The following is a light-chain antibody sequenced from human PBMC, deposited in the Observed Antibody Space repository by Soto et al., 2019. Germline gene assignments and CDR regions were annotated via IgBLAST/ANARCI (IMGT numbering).Light chain of an antibody. V-gene: IGKV3-20*01. J-gene: IGKJ4*01. CDR3: QQYGSSPLT. Sequence: EIVLTQSPGTLSLSPGERATLSCRASQSVSSSYLAWYQQKPGQAPRLLIYDASSRATGIPDRFSGSGSGTDFTLTISRLEPEDFAGYYCQQYGSSPLTFGGGTKGEIK. CDR1: QSVSSSY. CDR2: DAS.